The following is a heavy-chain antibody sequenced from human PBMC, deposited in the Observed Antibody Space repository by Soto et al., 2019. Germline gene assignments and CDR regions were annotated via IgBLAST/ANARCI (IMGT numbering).Heavy chain of an antibody. V-gene: IGHV1-18*01. D-gene: IGHD3-22*01. CDR3: ARALSGYYDSSGCFDY. CDR1: GYTFTSYG. CDR2: ISAYNGNT. Sequence: QVQLVQSGAEVKKPGASVKVSCKASGYTFTSYGISWVRQAPGQGLEWMGWISAYNGNTNNAQKLQGRVTMTPDTSTSTAYMELRSLRSDDTAVYYCARALSGYYDSSGCFDYWGQGTLVTVSS. J-gene: IGHJ4*02.